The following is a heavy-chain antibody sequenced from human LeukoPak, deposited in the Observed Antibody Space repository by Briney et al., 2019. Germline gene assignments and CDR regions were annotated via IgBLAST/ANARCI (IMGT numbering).Heavy chain of an antibody. Sequence: PGGSLRLSCAASGFTFDDYAMHWVRQAPGKGLEWVSLISWDGGSTYYADSVKGRFTISRDNSKNSLYLQMNSLRAEDTALYYCAKDRGYDILSAMEVWGKGTTVTVSS. CDR2: ISWDGGST. V-gene: IGHV3-43D*03. J-gene: IGHJ6*03. CDR1: GFTFDDYA. CDR3: AKDRGYDILSAMEV. D-gene: IGHD3-9*01.